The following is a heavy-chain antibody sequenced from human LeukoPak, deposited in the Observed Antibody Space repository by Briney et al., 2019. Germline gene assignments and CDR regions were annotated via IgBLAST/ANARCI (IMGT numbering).Heavy chain of an antibody. CDR1: GYTLTELS. Sequence: GASVKVSCKVSGYTLTELSMHWVRQAPGKGLEWMGGFDPEDGETIYAQKFQGRVTMTEDTSTDTAYMELSSLRSEDTAVYYCATDLTSGSFNWFDPWGQGTLVTVSS. CDR2: FDPEDGET. V-gene: IGHV1-24*01. D-gene: IGHD1-26*01. CDR3: ATDLTSGSFNWFDP. J-gene: IGHJ5*02.